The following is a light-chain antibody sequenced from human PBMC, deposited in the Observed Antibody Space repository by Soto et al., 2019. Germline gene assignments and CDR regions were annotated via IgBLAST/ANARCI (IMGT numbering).Light chain of an antibody. J-gene: IGKJ1*01. CDR2: GAS. CDR3: QQYDNWPPWT. Sequence: IVMTQSPATLSVSPRETATLSCRASQSVSSHVAWYQQKPGQAPRLLIYGASTRATGIPARFSGSESGTEFTLSISSLQSEDSAVYYCQQYDNWPPWTFGQGTKVEIK. V-gene: IGKV3-15*01. CDR1: QSVSSH.